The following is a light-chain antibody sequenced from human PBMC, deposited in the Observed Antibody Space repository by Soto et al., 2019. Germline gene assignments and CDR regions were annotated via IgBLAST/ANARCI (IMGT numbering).Light chain of an antibody. CDR1: SSDVGSYNL. V-gene: IGLV2-8*01. Sequence: QSALTQPPSASGSPGQSVTISCSGFSSDVGSYNLISWFQQRPGRAPKLLIYEVTKRPSGVPDRFSGFKSGNTASLTVSGGQPADEADYYCSSYAGSNNIVFGTGTKLTVL. J-gene: IGLJ1*01. CDR3: SSYAGSNNIV. CDR2: EVT.